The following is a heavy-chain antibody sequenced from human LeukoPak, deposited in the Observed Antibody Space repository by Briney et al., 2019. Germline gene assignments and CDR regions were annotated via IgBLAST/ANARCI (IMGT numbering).Heavy chain of an antibody. CDR3: ANTVVPAANTDY. Sequence: PGGSLRLSCAASGFTVRSNYMSWVRKAPGKGLEWVSVIYSGGSTYYADSVKGRFTISRDNSKNTLYLQMNSLRAEDTAVYYCANTVVPAANTDYWGQGTLVTVSS. V-gene: IGHV3-53*05. CDR2: IYSGGST. CDR1: GFTVRSNY. D-gene: IGHD2-2*01. J-gene: IGHJ4*02.